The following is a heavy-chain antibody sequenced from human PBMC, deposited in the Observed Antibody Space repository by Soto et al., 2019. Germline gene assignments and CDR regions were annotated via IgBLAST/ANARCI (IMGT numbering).Heavy chain of an antibody. Sequence: SVKVSCKASGFTFTSSAVQWVRQARGQRLEWIGWIVVGSGNTNYAQKFQERVTITRDMSTSTAYMELSSLRSEGTAVYYCAAEYSSSSAPRYYYYYGMDVWGQGTTVTVSS. CDR2: IVVGSGNT. CDR1: GFTFTSSA. V-gene: IGHV1-58*01. J-gene: IGHJ6*02. D-gene: IGHD6-6*01. CDR3: AAEYSSSSAPRYYYYYGMDV.